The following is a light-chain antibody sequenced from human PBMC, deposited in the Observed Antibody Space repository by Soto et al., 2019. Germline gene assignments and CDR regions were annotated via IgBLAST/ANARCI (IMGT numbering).Light chain of an antibody. CDR3: CSYADTSRV. V-gene: IGLV2-11*01. CDR1: SGDIGAYNY. CDR2: DVN. J-gene: IGLJ3*02. Sequence: QSALTQPPSVSGSPGQSITFSCTGTSGDIGAYNYVSWYQFHPGKAPNMIIYDVNKRPSGVPDRFSGSKSGNTASLTISWLDAEDEAYYYCCSYADTSRVFGGGTKLTVL.